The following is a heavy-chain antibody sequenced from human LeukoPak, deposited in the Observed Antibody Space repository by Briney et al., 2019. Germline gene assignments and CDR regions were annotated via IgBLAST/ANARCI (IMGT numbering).Heavy chain of an antibody. Sequence: GASVKVSCKASGGTFSSYAISWVRQAPGQGLGWMGGIIPIFGTANYAQKFQGRVTITADESTSTAYMELSSLRSEDTAVYYCARGFGLEYSSSPFDYWGQGTLVTVSS. V-gene: IGHV1-69*13. CDR3: ARGFGLEYSSSPFDY. CDR1: GGTFSSYA. J-gene: IGHJ4*02. CDR2: IIPIFGTA. D-gene: IGHD6-6*01.